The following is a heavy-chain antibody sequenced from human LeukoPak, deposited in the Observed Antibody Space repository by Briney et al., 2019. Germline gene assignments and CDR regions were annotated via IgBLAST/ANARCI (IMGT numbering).Heavy chain of an antibody. D-gene: IGHD3-22*01. CDR1: GGSFSGYY. J-gene: IGHJ4*02. Sequence: NPSETLSLTCVVYGGSFSGYYWSWIRQPPGKGLEWIGEINHSGSTNYNPSLKSRVTISVDTSKNQFSLKLSSVTAADTAVYYCARGDSSGYLGYWGQGTLVTVSS. V-gene: IGHV4-34*01. CDR3: ARGDSSGYLGY. CDR2: INHSGST.